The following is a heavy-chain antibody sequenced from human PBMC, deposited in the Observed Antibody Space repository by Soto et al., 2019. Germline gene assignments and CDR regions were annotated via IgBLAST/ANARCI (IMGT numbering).Heavy chain of an antibody. V-gene: IGHV3-30-3*01. D-gene: IGHD3-3*01. Sequence: QVQLVESGGRVVQPGRSLRLSCAASGFIFNRYAIHWVRQTPGKGLEWVAVISKDGSVQYYADSVRGRFIISRDKSKDTVYLEMNSLRAEDTAVFYCARSRSGAVPDSFGYWGKGTIVTVS. CDR2: ISKDGSVQ. CDR3: ARSRSGAVPDSFGY. J-gene: IGHJ4*02. CDR1: GFIFNRYA.